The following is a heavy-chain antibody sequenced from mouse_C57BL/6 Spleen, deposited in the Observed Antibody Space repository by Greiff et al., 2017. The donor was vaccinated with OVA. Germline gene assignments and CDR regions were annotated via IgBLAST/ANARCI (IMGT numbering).Heavy chain of an antibody. J-gene: IGHJ2*01. Sequence: VQLQQPGAELVKPGASVKLSCKASGYTFTSYWMHWVKQRPGQGLEWIGMIHPNSGSTNYNEKFKSKATLTVDKSSSTAYMQLSSLTSEDSAVYYCARRTDGYYLYYFDYWGQGTTLTVSS. CDR2: IHPNSGST. D-gene: IGHD2-3*01. V-gene: IGHV1-64*01. CDR1: GYTFTSYW. CDR3: ARRTDGYYLYYFDY.